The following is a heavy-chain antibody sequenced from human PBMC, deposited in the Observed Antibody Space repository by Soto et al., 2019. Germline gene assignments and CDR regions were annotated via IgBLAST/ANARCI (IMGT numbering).Heavy chain of an antibody. CDR2: IIPIFGTA. CDR3: ARGGASTYYYYYGMDV. CDR1: GGTFSSYA. V-gene: IGHV1-69*13. Sequence: GASVKVSCKASGGTFSSYAISWVRQAPGQGLEWMGGIIPIFGTANYAQKFQGRVTITADESTSTAYMELSSLRSEDTAVYYCARGGASTYYYYYGMDVWGQGTTVTVSS. J-gene: IGHJ6*02. D-gene: IGHD1-26*01.